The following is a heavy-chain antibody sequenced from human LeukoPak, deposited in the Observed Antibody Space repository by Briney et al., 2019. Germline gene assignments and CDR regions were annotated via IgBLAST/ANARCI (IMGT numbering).Heavy chain of an antibody. CDR3: AREGPRGNSQFDY. D-gene: IGHD2/OR15-2a*01. J-gene: IGHJ4*02. V-gene: IGHV3-33*08. Sequence: PGGSLRLSCAASGFTVSSNYMSWVRQAPGKGLEWVALIWYDGSNKYYTDSVKGRLTISRDNPKNTLYLQMNNLRAEDTAVYYCAREGPRGNSQFDYWGQGTLVTVSS. CDR2: IWYDGSNK. CDR1: GFTVSSNY.